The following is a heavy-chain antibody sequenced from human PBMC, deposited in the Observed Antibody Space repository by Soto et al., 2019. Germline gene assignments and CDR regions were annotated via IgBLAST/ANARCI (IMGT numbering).Heavy chain of an antibody. J-gene: IGHJ4*02. Sequence: SETLSLTCTVSGGSISSNYWTWIRQPPGKGLEWIGYVYNSGSTNYNPSLKSRVTIAEDTSKNQFSLKVNSMTAADTAVYYCARYRREAVAGYTLDNWGQGILVTVSS. CDR2: VYNSGST. CDR3: ARYRREAVAGYTLDN. D-gene: IGHD6-13*01. CDR1: GGSISSNY. V-gene: IGHV4-59*01.